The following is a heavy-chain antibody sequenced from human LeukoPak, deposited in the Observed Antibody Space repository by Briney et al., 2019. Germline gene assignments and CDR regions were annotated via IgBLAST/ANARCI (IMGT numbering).Heavy chain of an antibody. CDR3: AKGLYGDYGFFDY. Sequence: GGSLRLSCAASGFTFSCYAMTWVRHAPGKGLEGVSTISAGGDTTSYADSVKGHFAISRDNSKNTLYLQMNSLRAEDTAVYYCAKGLYGDYGFFDYWGQGTLVTVSS. CDR1: GFTFSCYA. J-gene: IGHJ4*02. D-gene: IGHD4-17*01. CDR2: ISAGGDTT. V-gene: IGHV3-23*01.